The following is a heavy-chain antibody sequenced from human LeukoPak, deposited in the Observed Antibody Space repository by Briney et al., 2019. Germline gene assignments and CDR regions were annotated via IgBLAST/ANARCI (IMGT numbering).Heavy chain of an antibody. D-gene: IGHD3-10*01. CDR3: ARDERAWTYGSGSYFGAFDI. V-gene: IGHV3-53*01. CDR2: IYSGGST. J-gene: IGHJ3*02. CDR1: GFTVSINY. Sequence: GGSLRLSCAASGFTVSINYMSWVRQAPGKGLEWVSVIYSGGSTYYADSVKGRFTISRDTSKNTLYLQMDSLRAEDTAVYYCARDERAWTYGSGSYFGAFDIWGQGTMVTVSS.